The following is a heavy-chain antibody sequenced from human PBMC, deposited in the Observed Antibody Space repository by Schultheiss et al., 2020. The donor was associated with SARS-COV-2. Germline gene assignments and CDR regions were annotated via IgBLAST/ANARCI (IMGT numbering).Heavy chain of an antibody. CDR2: TYYRSKWYN. J-gene: IGHJ3*02. CDR1: GDSVSSKSAA. Sequence: SQTLSLTCVIPGDSVSSKSAAWTWIRQSPSRGLEWLGRTYYRSKWYNDYAVSVKSRITINPDTSKNQFSLQLNSVTPEDTAVYYCARDYNGVNAFDIWGQGTMVTVSS. CDR3: ARDYNGVNAFDI. D-gene: IGHD2-8*01. V-gene: IGHV6-1*01.